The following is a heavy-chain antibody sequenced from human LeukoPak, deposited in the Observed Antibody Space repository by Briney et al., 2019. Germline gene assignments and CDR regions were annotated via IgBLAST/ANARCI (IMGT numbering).Heavy chain of an antibody. D-gene: IGHD3-10*01. CDR1: GFTFSSYA. V-gene: IGHV3-64*01. Sequence: GGSLRLSCAASGFTFSSYAMHWVRQAPGKGLEYVSAISSNGGSTYYANSVKGRFTISRDNSKNTLYLQMGSLRAEDMAVYYCARGLYYYGSGNPDYWGQGTLVTVSS. CDR3: ARGLYYYGSGNPDY. CDR2: ISSNGGST. J-gene: IGHJ4*02.